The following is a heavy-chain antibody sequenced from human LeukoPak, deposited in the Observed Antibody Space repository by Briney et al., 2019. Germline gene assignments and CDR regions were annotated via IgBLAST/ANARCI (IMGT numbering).Heavy chain of an antibody. D-gene: IGHD2-2*01. V-gene: IGHV1-18*01. J-gene: IGHJ6*03. CDR1: GGTFSSYA. Sequence: ASVKVSCKASGGTFSSYAISWVRQAPGQGLEWMGWISAYNGNTNYAQKLQGRVTMTTDTSTSTAYMELRSLRSDDTAVYYCARDCSSTSCPYYYYYYMDVWGKGTTVTVSS. CDR3: ARDCSSTSCPYYYYYYMDV. CDR2: ISAYNGNT.